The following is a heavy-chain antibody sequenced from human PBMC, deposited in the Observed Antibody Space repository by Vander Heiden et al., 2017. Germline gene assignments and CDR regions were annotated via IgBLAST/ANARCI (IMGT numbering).Heavy chain of an antibody. CDR2: IIPIFGTA. CDR1: GGTFSSYA. Sequence: QVQLVQSGAEVKKPGSSVKVSCKASGGTFSSYAISWVRQAPGQGLEWMGGIIPIFGTATYAQKFQGRVTITADKSTSTAYMELSSLRSEDTAVYYCARDLAYCGGDCYSDYYYGMDVWGQGTTVTVSS. D-gene: IGHD2-21*02. V-gene: IGHV1-69*06. CDR3: ARDLAYCGGDCYSDYYYGMDV. J-gene: IGHJ6*02.